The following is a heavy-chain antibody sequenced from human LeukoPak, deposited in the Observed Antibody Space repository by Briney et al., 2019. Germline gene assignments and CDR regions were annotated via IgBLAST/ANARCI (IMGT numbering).Heavy chain of an antibody. CDR2: INHSGST. CDR3: ARGYAPKYCSGGSCPRYFDL. V-gene: IGHV4-34*01. CDR1: GGSFSGYY. J-gene: IGHJ2*01. Sequence: SETLSLTCAVYGGSFSGYYRSWIRQPPGKGLEWIGEINHSGSTNYNPSLKSRVTISVDTSKNQFSLKLSSVTAADTAVYYCARGYAPKYCSGGSCPRYFDLWGRGTLVTVSS. D-gene: IGHD2-15*01.